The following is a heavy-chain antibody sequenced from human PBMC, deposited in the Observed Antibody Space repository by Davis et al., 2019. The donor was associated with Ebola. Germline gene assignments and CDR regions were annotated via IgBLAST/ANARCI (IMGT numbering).Heavy chain of an antibody. J-gene: IGHJ6*04. CDR3: ARLGVVAVAGTALRDYSGMDV. D-gene: IGHD6-19*01. Sequence: GGSLRLSCAASGFTFSSYWMHWVRQAPGKGLEWVSGINWNGASSGYADSVKGRFTISRDNVKNSLYLQMNSLRAEDTAVYYCARLGVVAVAGTALRDYSGMDVWGKGTTVTVSS. CDR2: INWNGASS. V-gene: IGHV3-20*04. CDR1: GFTFSSYW.